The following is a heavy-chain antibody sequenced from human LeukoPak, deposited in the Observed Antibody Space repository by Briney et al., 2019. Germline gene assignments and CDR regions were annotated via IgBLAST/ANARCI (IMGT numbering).Heavy chain of an antibody. CDR1: GFTFSDYY. D-gene: IGHD5-18*01. CDR2: ISSSGSTI. CDR3: ARGGGFGYSYGSGDGMDV. J-gene: IGHJ6*02. V-gene: IGHV3-11*01. Sequence: GGSLRLSCAASGFTFSDYYMCWIRQAPGKGLGWVSYISSSGSTIYYADSVKGRFTISRDNAKNSLYLQMNSLRAEDTAVYYCARGGGFGYSYGSGDGMDVWGQGTTVTVSS.